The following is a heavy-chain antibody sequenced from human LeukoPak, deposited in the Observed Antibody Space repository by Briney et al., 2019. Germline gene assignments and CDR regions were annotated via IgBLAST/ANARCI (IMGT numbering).Heavy chain of an antibody. D-gene: IGHD4-17*01. Sequence: GGSLRLSCAASGFTVSTNYMNWVRQAPGKGLEWVSVFYSGGSTYYADSVKGRFTISRDNSKNTLYLQMNSLRAEDTAVYYCARDTVTTFRFRDYYYYGMDVWGQGTTVTVSS. CDR2: FYSGGST. CDR1: GFTVSTNY. J-gene: IGHJ6*02. CDR3: ARDTVTTFRFRDYYYYGMDV. V-gene: IGHV3-53*01.